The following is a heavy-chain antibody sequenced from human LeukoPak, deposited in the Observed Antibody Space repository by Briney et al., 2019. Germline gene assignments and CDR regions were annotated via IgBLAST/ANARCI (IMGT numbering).Heavy chain of an antibody. CDR3: ARAHPPGYCSGGSCNLYGMDV. D-gene: IGHD2-15*01. V-gene: IGHV3-21*01. CDR1: GFTFSRYS. J-gene: IGHJ6*02. Sequence: GRSLRPAHAASGFTFSRYSIDSVRQPPGKWLEWVSSIISNSSYITHADSVKGRFTNSRDNAKNSLYLQMNTLRAEDTAVYYCARAHPPGYCSGGSCNLYGMDVWGQGTTVTVSS. CDR2: IISNSSYI.